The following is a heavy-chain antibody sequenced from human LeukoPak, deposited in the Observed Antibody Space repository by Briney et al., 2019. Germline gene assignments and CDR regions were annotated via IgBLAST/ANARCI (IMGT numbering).Heavy chain of an antibody. V-gene: IGHV3-7*01. D-gene: IGHD1-7*01. J-gene: IGHJ4*02. CDR3: ARDDRWNYLH. CDR1: GASISNYY. CDR2: IKQDGSEK. Sequence: PSETLSLTCTVSGASISNYYWSWVRQAPGKGLEWVANIKQDGSEKYYVDSVKGRFTISRDNAKNSLYLQMNSLRAEDTAVYYCARDDRWNYLHWGQGTLVTVSS.